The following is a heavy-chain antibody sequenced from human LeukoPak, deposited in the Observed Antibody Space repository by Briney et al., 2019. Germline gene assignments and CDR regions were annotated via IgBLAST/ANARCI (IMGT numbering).Heavy chain of an antibody. CDR3: VSHSDPLTTYSFDY. CDR2: IQSDGNT. V-gene: IGHV3-53*01. CDR1: GFIVINNY. J-gene: IGHJ4*02. D-gene: IGHD3-9*01. Sequence: GGSLRLSCAASGFIVINNYMTGVRQAPGKGLEGGSIIQSDGNTYYTDSGRGRFTVARCNSKNTVSLEMNSLRAEDTAIYYCVSHSDPLTTYSFDYWGRGTRVTVSS.